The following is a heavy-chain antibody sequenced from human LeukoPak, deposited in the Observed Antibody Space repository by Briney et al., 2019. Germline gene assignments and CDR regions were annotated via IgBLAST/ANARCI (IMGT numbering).Heavy chain of an antibody. V-gene: IGHV3-74*01. CDR1: GFTFSSNW. Sequence: GGSLRLSCAASGFTFSSNWMHWVRQAPGKGLVWVSRINEDRSTTNYADSVKGRSTIFRDNAENTLYLQMNSLRAEDTAVYYCVRDLGGRSGHWGQGTLVTVSS. CDR2: INEDRSTT. D-gene: IGHD1-26*01. CDR3: VRDLGGRSGH. J-gene: IGHJ4*02.